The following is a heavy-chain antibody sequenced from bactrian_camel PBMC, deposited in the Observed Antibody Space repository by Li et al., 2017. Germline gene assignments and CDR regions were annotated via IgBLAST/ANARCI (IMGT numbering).Heavy chain of an antibody. J-gene: IGHJ4*01. CDR2: TSSSGSRT. CDR1: GFTFSSYA. Sequence: VQLVESGGGLVQPGGSLRLSCAASGFTFSSYAMSWVRQAPGKGLEWVASTSSSGSRTSYASSVQGRFTIFRDNAKNTLYLTLNSLNTEDTAIYYCATGNQHSDACFDAIGERGQGTQVTVS. D-gene: IGHD1*01. CDR3: ATGNQHSDACFDAIGE. V-gene: IGHV3S31*01.